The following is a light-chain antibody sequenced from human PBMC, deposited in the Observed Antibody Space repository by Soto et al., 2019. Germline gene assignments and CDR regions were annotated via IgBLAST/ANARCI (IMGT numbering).Light chain of an antibody. CDR1: STDVGGYDH. CDR3: SSYTSATTWV. J-gene: IGLJ3*02. Sequence: QSVLTQPASVSESPGQSITISCIGTSTDVGGYDHVSWYQQHPGKAPKVIISEVSNRPSGVSTRFSGSKSGNTASLTISGLQTEDEADYHCSSYTSATTWVFGGGTKLTVL. CDR2: EVS. V-gene: IGLV2-14*01.